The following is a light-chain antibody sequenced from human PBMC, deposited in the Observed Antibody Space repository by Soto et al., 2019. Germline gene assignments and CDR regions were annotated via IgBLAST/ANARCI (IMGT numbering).Light chain of an antibody. CDR3: HSYTSTSFGV. CDR2: GVS. CDR1: SSDVGAYNY. Sequence: QSALTQPASVSGSPGQSITISCTGTSSDVGAYNYVSWYQQHPGKAPKLMIYGVSNRLSGISDRFSGSKSGNTASLTISGLQAEDEADYYCHSYTSTSFGVFGGGTKLTVL. J-gene: IGLJ3*02. V-gene: IGLV2-14*01.